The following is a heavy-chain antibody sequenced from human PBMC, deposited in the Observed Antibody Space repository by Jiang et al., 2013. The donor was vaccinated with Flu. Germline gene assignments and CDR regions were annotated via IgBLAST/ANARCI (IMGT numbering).Heavy chain of an antibody. Sequence: SGIHWNSGTIGYADSVKGRFTISRDNAKNSLYLQMNSLRAEDTAFYYCAKDRSPGAKYSYLDVWGQGTTVTVSS. J-gene: IGHJ6*02. CDR3: AKDRSPGAKYSYLDV. V-gene: IGHV3-9*01. CDR2: IHWNSGTI. D-gene: IGHD4/OR15-4a*01.